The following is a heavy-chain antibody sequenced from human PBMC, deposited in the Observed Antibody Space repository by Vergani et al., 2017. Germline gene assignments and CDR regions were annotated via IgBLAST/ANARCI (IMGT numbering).Heavy chain of an antibody. CDR1: GGSISSYY. CDR2: IYYSGST. Sequence: QVQLQESGPGLVKPSETLSLTCTVPGGSISSYYWSWIRQPPGKGLEWIGYIYYSGSTNYNPSLKSRVTISVDTSKNQFSLKLSSVTAADTAVYYCARGLSSGWTDYWGQGTLVTVSS. D-gene: IGHD6-19*01. CDR3: ARGLSSGWTDY. J-gene: IGHJ4*02. V-gene: IGHV4-59*01.